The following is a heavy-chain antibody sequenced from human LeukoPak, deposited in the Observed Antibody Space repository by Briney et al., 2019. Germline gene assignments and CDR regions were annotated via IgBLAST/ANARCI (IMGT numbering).Heavy chain of an antibody. CDR3: ARVGGEWLRTNDC. CDR1: GYSISSGYY. J-gene: IGHJ4*02. Sequence: SETLSLTCAVSGYSISSGYYWGWIRQPPGKGLEWIGTIYHSGSTYYNPSLQSRVTISVDTSKSQFSLKLSSVTAADTAVYYCARVGGEWLRTNDCWGQGILVTVSS. D-gene: IGHD3-10*01. V-gene: IGHV4-38-2*01. CDR2: IYHSGST.